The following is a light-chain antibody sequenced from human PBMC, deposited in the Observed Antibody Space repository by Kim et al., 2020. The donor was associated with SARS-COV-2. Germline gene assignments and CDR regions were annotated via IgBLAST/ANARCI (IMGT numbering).Light chain of an antibody. CDR3: QVWDVGHPV. CDR2: YDT. V-gene: IGLV3-21*04. Sequence: SYELTQPPSVSVAPGKTARITWGGNNIGSKSVHWCQQKPGQAPVLVIYYDTDRPSGIPERFSGSNSGNTATLTISRVEAGDEADYFCQVWDVGHPVFGGG. CDR1: NIGSKS. J-gene: IGLJ3*02.